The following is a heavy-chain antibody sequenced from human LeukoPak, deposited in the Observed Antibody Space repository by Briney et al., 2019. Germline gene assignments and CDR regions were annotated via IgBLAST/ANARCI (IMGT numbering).Heavy chain of an antibody. V-gene: IGHV3-30*18. CDR1: GFTFTSYG. CDR2: ISNDGTNK. Sequence: GGSLRLSCAASGFTFTSYGLHWVRQAPDKRLEWVAVISNDGTNKYYADSMKGRFTISRDNSKNTVYLQMNSLRAEDTAVYYCAKDLSRDSSGHYYGGIDYWGQGTLVTVSS. CDR3: AKDLSRDSSGHYYGGIDY. J-gene: IGHJ4*02. D-gene: IGHD3-22*01.